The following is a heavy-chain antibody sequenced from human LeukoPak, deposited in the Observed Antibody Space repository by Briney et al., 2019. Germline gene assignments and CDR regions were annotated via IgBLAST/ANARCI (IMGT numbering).Heavy chain of an antibody. Sequence: SQTLSLTCAISGDSVSSNSAAWNWIRQTPSRGLEWLGRTYYRSKWYNDYAVSVKSRITINPDTSKNQFSLQLNSVTPEDTAVYYCARGLTSRGIAAAADYYYSMDVWGQGTTVTVSS. J-gene: IGHJ6*02. D-gene: IGHD6-13*01. V-gene: IGHV6-1*01. CDR2: TYYRSKWYN. CDR3: ARGLTSRGIAAAADYYYSMDV. CDR1: GDSVSSNSAA.